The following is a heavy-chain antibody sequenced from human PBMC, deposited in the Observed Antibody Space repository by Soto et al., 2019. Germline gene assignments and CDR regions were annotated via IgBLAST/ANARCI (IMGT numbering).Heavy chain of an antibody. Sequence: GASVKVSCKASGGTFSRYAISWVRQAPGQGLEWMGGIIPIFGTANYAQKFQGRVTITADESTSTAYMELSSLRSEDTAVYYCASAVAVGPYNWFDPWGQGTLVTVSS. D-gene: IGHD6-19*01. CDR1: GGTFSRYA. J-gene: IGHJ5*02. V-gene: IGHV1-69*13. CDR3: ASAVAVGPYNWFDP. CDR2: IIPIFGTA.